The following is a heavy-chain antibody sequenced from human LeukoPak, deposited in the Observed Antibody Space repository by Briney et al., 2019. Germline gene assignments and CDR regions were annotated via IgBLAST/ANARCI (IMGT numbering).Heavy chain of an antibody. V-gene: IGHV4-59*01. Sequence: SETLSLTCTVSGGSINNYYWSWIRQPPGKGLEWIGYIYYRGSTNYNPSLKSRVTFSVDTSKNQFSLKLNSVTAADTAVYYCARGGDYGDLRYYDYWGQGTLVTVSS. J-gene: IGHJ4*02. CDR1: GGSINNYY. D-gene: IGHD4-17*01. CDR2: IYYRGST. CDR3: ARGGDYGDLRYYDY.